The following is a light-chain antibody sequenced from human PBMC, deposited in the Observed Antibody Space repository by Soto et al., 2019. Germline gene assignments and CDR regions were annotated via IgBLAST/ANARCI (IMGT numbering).Light chain of an antibody. CDR3: QQYGGSSIT. CDR1: QSVSSN. CDR2: GAS. J-gene: IGKJ5*01. Sequence: EIVMTQSPATLSLSPGERATISCGASQSVSSNLAWYQQKPGQAPRLLIYGASTRATGIPARFSGRGSGTDFTLTISRLEAEDFAVYDCQQYGGSSITFGQGTRLEIK. V-gene: IGKV3-15*01.